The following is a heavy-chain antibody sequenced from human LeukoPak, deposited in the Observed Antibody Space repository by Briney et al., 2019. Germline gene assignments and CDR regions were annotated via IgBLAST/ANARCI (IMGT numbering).Heavy chain of an antibody. CDR1: GGSISSSSYY. CDR2: IYYSGST. V-gene: IGHV4-39*01. Sequence: PSETLSLTCTVSGGSISSSSYYWGWIRQPPGKGLEWIGSIYYSGSTYYNPSLKSRVTISVDTSKNQFSLKLSSVTAADTAVYYWGRRGFGEVLGWVHPRGQGTLVTVSS. D-gene: IGHD3-10*01. CDR3: GRRGFGEVLGWVHP. J-gene: IGHJ5*02.